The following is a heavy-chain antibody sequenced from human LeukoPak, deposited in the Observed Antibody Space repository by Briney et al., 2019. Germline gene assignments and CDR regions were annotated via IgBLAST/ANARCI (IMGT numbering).Heavy chain of an antibody. J-gene: IGHJ1*01. Sequence: PGGSLRLSCAASGFTFDDYAMHWVRQAPGKGLEWVSGISWNSGSIGYADSVKGRFTISRDNAKNSLYLQMNSLRAEDTALYYCAKETVYCSSTSCPQYFQHWGQGTLVTVSS. CDR1: GFTFDDYA. CDR3: AKETVYCSSTSCPQYFQH. CDR2: ISWNSGSI. D-gene: IGHD2-2*01. V-gene: IGHV3-9*01.